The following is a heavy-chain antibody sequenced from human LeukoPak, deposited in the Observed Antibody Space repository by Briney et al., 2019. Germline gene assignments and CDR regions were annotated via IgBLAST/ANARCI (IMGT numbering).Heavy chain of an antibody. V-gene: IGHV3-15*07. D-gene: IGHD1-26*01. Sequence: GGSLRLSCAASGFTFSNAWMNWVRQAPGKGLEWVGRIKSKTGGGTIDYAAPVKGRFTISRDDSKGTLYLQMNSLKSEDTAVYHCTTAAFVGATAYWGQGALVIVSS. CDR2: IKSKTGGGTI. J-gene: IGHJ4*02. CDR3: TTAAFVGATAY. CDR1: GFTFSNAW.